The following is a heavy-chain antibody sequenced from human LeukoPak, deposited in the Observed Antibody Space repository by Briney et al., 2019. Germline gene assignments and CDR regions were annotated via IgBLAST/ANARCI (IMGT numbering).Heavy chain of an antibody. CDR1: GGSISSYY. Sequence: SETLSLTCTVSGGSISSYYWSWIRQSPGKGLEWIGYIYYSGSTNYNPSLKGRVTMSVDTSKNQLSLKLSSVTAADTAVYYCARLYGMDVWGQGTTVTVSS. CDR3: ARLYGMDV. V-gene: IGHV4-59*08. CDR2: IYYSGST. J-gene: IGHJ6*02.